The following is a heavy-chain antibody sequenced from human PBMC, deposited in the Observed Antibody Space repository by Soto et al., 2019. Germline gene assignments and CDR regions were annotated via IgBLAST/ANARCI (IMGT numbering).Heavy chain of an antibody. D-gene: IGHD2-2*01. V-gene: IGHV1-69*13. CDR1: GDTFSSYA. CDR2: IIPIFGTA. J-gene: IGHJ6*02. Sequence: SVKVYCKTAGDTFSSYAISWLRQAPGQGLEWMGGIIPIFGTANYAQKFQGRVTITADESTSTAYMELSSLRSEDTAVYYCAREENCSSTSCFHATDYYYGMDVWGQGTTVTVSS. CDR3: AREENCSSTSCFHATDYYYGMDV.